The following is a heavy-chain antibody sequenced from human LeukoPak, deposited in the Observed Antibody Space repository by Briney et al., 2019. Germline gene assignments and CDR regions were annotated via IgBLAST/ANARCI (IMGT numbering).Heavy chain of an antibody. D-gene: IGHD1-26*01. CDR2: INHSGST. V-gene: IGHV4-34*01. CDR3: ARSSGSYYGFDP. Sequence: SEPLSLTCVVYGGSFSGYYWSWIRQPPGKGLEWIGEINHSGSTNYNPSLKSRVTISVDTSKNQFSLKLSSVTAADTAVYYCARSSGSYYGFDPWGQGTLVTVSS. J-gene: IGHJ5*02. CDR1: GGSFSGYY.